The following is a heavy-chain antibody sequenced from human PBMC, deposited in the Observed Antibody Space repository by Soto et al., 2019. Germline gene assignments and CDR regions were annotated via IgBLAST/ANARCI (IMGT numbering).Heavy chain of an antibody. V-gene: IGHV4-34*01. Sequence: SETLSLTCAVYGGSFSGYYWSWIRQPPGEGLEWIGEINHSGSTNYNPSLKSRVTISVDTSKNQFSLNLNSVTAADTAVYYCVRDRGSSWMYKWFDPWGQGTQVTVSS. D-gene: IGHD2-2*01. CDR1: GGSFSGYY. J-gene: IGHJ5*02. CDR3: VRDRGSSWMYKWFDP. CDR2: INHSGST.